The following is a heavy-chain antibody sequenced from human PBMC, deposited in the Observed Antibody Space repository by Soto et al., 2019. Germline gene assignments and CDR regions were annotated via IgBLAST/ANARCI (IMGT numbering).Heavy chain of an antibody. Sequence: EVQLLESGGGLVQPGGSLRLSCAASGFTFSSYAMSWVRQAPGKGREWVSAIGGSGGSTYYADPVQGRFTISRDNSKNTLYLQMNSLRAEDTAVYYCAKDLDLYSSSTYFDYWGQGTLVTVSS. CDR3: AKDLDLYSSSTYFDY. CDR2: IGGSGGST. J-gene: IGHJ4*02. CDR1: GFTFSSYA. D-gene: IGHD6-6*01. V-gene: IGHV3-23*01.